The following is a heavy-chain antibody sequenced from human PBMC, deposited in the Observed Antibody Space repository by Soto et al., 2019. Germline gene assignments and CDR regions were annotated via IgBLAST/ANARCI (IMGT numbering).Heavy chain of an antibody. J-gene: IGHJ2*01. D-gene: IGHD2-21*01. CDR1: GFTFINYA. V-gene: IGHV3-23*01. Sequence: EVQLLESGGDSVQPGGSVRLSCAGSGFTFINYAMNWVRQAPGKGLEWVSTISGGGDATFFAGSVRGRFTFSRDNSKNTVTLHMNSLGVDDTAVYYGARKVVGSTSRPDYWYFDLWGRGTLVTVSS. CDR2: ISGGGDAT. CDR3: ARKVVGSTSRPDYWYFDL.